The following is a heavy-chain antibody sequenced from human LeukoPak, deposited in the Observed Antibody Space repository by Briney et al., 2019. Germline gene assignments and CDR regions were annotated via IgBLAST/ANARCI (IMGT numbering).Heavy chain of an antibody. CDR3: ARSIAVAGTIDN. V-gene: IGHV3-30-3*01. Sequence: GGSLRLSCAASGFTFSSYAMHWVRQAPGKGLEWVAVISYDGSNKYYADSVKGRFTISRHNSKNTLYLQMNSLRAEDTAVYYCARSIAVAGTIDNWGQGTLVTVSS. CDR2: ISYDGSNK. CDR1: GFTFSSYA. D-gene: IGHD6-19*01. J-gene: IGHJ4*02.